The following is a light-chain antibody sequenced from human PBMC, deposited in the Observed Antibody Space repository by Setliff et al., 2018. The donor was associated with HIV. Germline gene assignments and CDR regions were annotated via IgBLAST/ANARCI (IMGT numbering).Light chain of an antibody. CDR1: SGDVGRYNL. CDR2: QAS. J-gene: IGLJ1*01. Sequence: QSALTQPVSVSGSPGQSITISCTGTSGDVGRYNLVSWYQQQPGKPPKLMIYQASKRPSGVSNRFSGSKSGNTASLTISGLQAEDEADYYCCSNTGSNTYVFGTGTKVT. CDR3: CSNTGSNTYV. V-gene: IGLV2-23*01.